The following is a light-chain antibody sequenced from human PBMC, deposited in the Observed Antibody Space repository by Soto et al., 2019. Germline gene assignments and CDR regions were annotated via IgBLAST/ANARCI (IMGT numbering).Light chain of an antibody. Sequence: QSALTQPASVSGSPGQSITISCTGTSSDVGGYNFVSWYQQHPGKAPKLMIYEVTKRPSGVSDRFSGSKSGNTASLTISGLQAEDEADYYCSSYTTTSTPYVFGTGNKVTVL. CDR3: SSYTTTSTPYV. CDR2: EVT. J-gene: IGLJ1*01. CDR1: SSDVGGYNF. V-gene: IGLV2-14*01.